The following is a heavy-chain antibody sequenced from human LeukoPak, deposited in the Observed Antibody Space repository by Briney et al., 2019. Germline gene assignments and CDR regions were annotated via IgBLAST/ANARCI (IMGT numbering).Heavy chain of an antibody. CDR3: ARVTKQQLRRDYYYMDV. J-gene: IGHJ6*03. V-gene: IGHV3-7*01. CDR1: GFTFSSHW. Sequence: PGGSLRLSCAASGFTFSSHWMSWVRQAPGKGLEWVANIKQDGSEKYYVDSVKGRFTISRDNAKNSLYLQMNSLRAEDTAVYYCARVTKQQLRRDYYYMDVWGKGTTVTVSS. D-gene: IGHD6-13*01. CDR2: IKQDGSEK.